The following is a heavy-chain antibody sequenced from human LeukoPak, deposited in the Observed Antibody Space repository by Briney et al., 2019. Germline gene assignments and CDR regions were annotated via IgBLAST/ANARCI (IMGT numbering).Heavy chain of an antibody. Sequence: GGSLRLSCAASGFTFSSHAMSWVRQAPGMGLEWVAAISRSGTNTYYVDSVKGRFTISRDSSKNTLHLQMDSLRAEDTAVYYCAKDWPVSGDHYSPFDYWGQGTLVTVSS. J-gene: IGHJ4*02. V-gene: IGHV3-23*01. CDR2: ISRSGTNT. CDR1: GFTFSSHA. D-gene: IGHD4-11*01. CDR3: AKDWPVSGDHYSPFDY.